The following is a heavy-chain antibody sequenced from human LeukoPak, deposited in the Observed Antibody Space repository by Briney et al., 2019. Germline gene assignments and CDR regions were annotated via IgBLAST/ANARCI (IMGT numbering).Heavy chain of an antibody. Sequence: GGSLRLSCAGSGFTFSNYAMGWVRQAPGEGLEWVAVLSASGDYTEYADSVKGRFTISRDTSQNTVFLQMNSLRAEDTAVYYCAKKPAIIKYHFDNWGQGTMVTVSS. D-gene: IGHD2-2*01. V-gene: IGHV3-23*01. CDR3: AKKPAIIKYHFDN. CDR2: LSASGDYT. J-gene: IGHJ4*02. CDR1: GFTFSNYA.